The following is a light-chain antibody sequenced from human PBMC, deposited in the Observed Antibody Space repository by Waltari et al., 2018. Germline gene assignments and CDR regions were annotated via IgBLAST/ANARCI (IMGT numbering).Light chain of an antibody. V-gene: IGLV2-18*02. J-gene: IGLJ2*01. Sequence: QSALTQPPSVSGSPGPSVTISCSGTCRDAGCETRVSWYQQPPGTAPKLIIYDVRTRPSGVSHRFSGSRSGNTASLTISGLQAEDEADYYCSSYTANTRFFGGGTKLTVL. CDR1: CRDAGCETR. CDR2: DVR. CDR3: SSYTANTRF.